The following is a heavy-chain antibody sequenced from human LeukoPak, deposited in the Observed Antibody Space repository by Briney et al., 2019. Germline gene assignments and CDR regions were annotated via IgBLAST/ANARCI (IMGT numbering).Heavy chain of an antibody. J-gene: IGHJ5*01. V-gene: IGHV3-23*01. Sequence: PGGSLRLSCADSGFTFSSYAMSWVRQAPGKGLEWVSAISGSGGSTYYADSVKGRFTISRDNTKNTLYLQMNSLRAEDTAVYYCAKDRHAPGRYCSSTSCFPFDSWGQGTLVTVSS. D-gene: IGHD2-2*01. CDR2: ISGSGGST. CDR3: AKDRHAPGRYCSSTSCFPFDS. CDR1: GFTFSSYA.